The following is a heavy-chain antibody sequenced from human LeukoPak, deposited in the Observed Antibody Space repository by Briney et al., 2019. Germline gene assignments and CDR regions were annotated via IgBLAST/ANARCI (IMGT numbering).Heavy chain of an antibody. J-gene: IGHJ4*02. Sequence: GGSLRLSCAASGFTFTTYAMSWVRQAPGKGLEWVSTVNDRDGSTYYADSVKGRFTISRDNSKNTLYLQMNSLRAEDTAVYYCAKGRPYYDFWSGYPDAMYYFDYWGQGTLVTVSS. CDR3: AKGRPYYDFWSGYPDAMYYFDY. V-gene: IGHV3-23*01. CDR2: VNDRDGST. CDR1: GFTFTTYA. D-gene: IGHD3-3*01.